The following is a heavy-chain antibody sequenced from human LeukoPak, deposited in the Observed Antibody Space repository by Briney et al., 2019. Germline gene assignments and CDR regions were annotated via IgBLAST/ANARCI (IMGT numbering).Heavy chain of an antibody. CDR2: ISSSGSTI. J-gene: IGHJ4*02. D-gene: IGHD4-17*01. CDR1: GFTFSDYY. Sequence: GGSLRLSCAASGFTFSDYYMSWIRQAPGKGLEWVSYISSSGSTIYYADSVKGRFTISRDNAKNSPYLQMNSLRAEDTAVYYCAMHDYGDYVLLDYWGQGTLVTVSS. CDR3: AMHDYGDYVLLDY. V-gene: IGHV3-11*01.